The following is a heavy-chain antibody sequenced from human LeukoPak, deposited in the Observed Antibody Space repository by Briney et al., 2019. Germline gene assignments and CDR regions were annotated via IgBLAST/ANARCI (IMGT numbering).Heavy chain of an antibody. CDR1: GFTFSSYI. CDR3: ARGVYSSGWYIENY. D-gene: IGHD6-19*01. V-gene: IGHV3-21*04. J-gene: IGHJ4*02. CDR2: ISTSSEYK. Sequence: PGGSLRLSCAASGFTFSSYIMNWVRQAPGKGLEWVSSISTSSEYKFYADSVKGRFTISRDNAKNSLYLQMNSLKASDTAMYYCARGVYSSGWYIENYWGQGTLVTVSS.